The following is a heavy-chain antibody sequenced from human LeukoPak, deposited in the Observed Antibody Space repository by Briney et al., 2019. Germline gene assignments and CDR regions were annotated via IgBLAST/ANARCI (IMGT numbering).Heavy chain of an antibody. Sequence: SETLSLTCTVSGYSISSGYYWSWIRQPPGKGLEWIGEINHSGSTNYNPSLKSRVTISVDTSKNQFSLKLSSVTAADTAVYYCARQGYDYVWGSYRYPSQNFDYWGQGTLVTVSS. CDR1: GYSISSGYY. CDR3: ARQGYDYVWGSYRYPSQNFDY. CDR2: INHSGST. J-gene: IGHJ4*02. V-gene: IGHV4-38-2*02. D-gene: IGHD3-16*02.